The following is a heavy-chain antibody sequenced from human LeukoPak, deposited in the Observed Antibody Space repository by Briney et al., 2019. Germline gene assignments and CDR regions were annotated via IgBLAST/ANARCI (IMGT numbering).Heavy chain of an antibody. CDR2: ISSGGGSI. J-gene: IGHJ5*02. CDR3: VRGGVGHASNWFDP. D-gene: IGHD3-10*01. CDR1: GFTFSPYE. Sequence: PGGSLRLSCVASGFTFSPYEMNWVRQAPEKGLEWLSTISSGGGSIFYLDSVKGRFTISRDDAKNSLFLRMTNLRAEDTAVYYCVRGGVGHASNWFDPWGQGTLVTVSS. V-gene: IGHV3-48*03.